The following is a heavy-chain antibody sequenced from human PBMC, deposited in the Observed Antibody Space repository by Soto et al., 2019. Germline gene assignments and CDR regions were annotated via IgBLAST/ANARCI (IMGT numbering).Heavy chain of an antibody. D-gene: IGHD3-10*01. V-gene: IGHV2-5*02. J-gene: IGHJ4*02. Sequence: QITLKESGPTLVRPTQTLTLTCTFSGFSLTTRGVAVGWIRQPPGKALEWLAVIYWDDDKRYSSSLKSRLTITKDTSKNQVVLTMTNMDPVDTATYYCAHHPYYGLGSYSFDYWGQGTLVTVSS. CDR1: GFSLTTRGVA. CDR3: AHHPYYGLGSYSFDY. CDR2: IYWDDDK.